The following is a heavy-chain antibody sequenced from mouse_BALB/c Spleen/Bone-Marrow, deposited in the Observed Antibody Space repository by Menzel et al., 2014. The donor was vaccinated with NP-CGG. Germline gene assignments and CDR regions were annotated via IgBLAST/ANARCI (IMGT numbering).Heavy chain of an antibody. CDR1: GFSLTGYG. J-gene: IGHJ4*01. V-gene: IGHV2-9*02. CDR2: IWAGGST. Sequence: VQLQQSGPGLVAPSQSLSITCTVSGFSLTGYGVHWVRQPPGKGLEWLGVIWAGGSTNYNLALMSRLSISKDNSKSQVFLKMNGPQTDDTAMYYCASYGNYGGGAMDYWGQGTSVTVSS. CDR3: ASYGNYGGGAMDY. D-gene: IGHD2-1*01.